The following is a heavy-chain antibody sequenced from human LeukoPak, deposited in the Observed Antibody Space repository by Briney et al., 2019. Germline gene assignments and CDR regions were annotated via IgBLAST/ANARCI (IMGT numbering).Heavy chain of an antibody. CDR1: GGSISSYY. CDR3: ARTPYSSSGYGMDV. CDR2: IYYSGST. D-gene: IGHD6-13*01. V-gene: IGHV4-59*01. Sequence: PSETLSLTCTVSGGSISSYYWSWIRQPPGKGLGWIGYIYYSGSTNYNPSLKSRVTISVDTSKNQFSLKLSSVTAADTAVYYCARTPYSSSGYGMDVWGQGTTVTVSS. J-gene: IGHJ6*02.